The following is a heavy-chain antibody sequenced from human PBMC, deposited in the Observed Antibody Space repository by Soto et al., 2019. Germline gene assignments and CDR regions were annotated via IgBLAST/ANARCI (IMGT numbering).Heavy chain of an antibody. V-gene: IGHV4-30-2*01. Sequence: SETLSLTCAVSGGSISSGGYSWSWIRQPPGKGLEWIGYIYHSGSTYYSPSLKSRVTISVDRSKNQFSLKLSSVTAADTAVYYCARGRITIFGVVKDNWFDPWGQGTLVTVSS. CDR3: ARGRITIFGVVKDNWFDP. CDR2: IYHSGST. J-gene: IGHJ5*02. CDR1: GGSISSGGYS. D-gene: IGHD3-3*01.